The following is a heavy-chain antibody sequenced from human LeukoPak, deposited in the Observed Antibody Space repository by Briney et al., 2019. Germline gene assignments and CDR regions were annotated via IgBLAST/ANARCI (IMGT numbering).Heavy chain of an antibody. CDR1: GGSINSNVYY. Sequence: SETLSLTCTVSGGSINSNVYYWAWIRQSPGKGLEWIGSMYYSGSTYYNPSLKSRVSISADTSKKHFSLKLSSVTAADTAVYYCARLRGTDSTDDAFDIWGQGTMVTVSS. CDR3: ARLRGTDSTDDAFDI. D-gene: IGHD1-1*01. V-gene: IGHV4-39*02. CDR2: MYYSGST. J-gene: IGHJ3*02.